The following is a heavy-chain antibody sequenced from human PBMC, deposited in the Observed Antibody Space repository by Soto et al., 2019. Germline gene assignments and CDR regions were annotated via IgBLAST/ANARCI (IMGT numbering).Heavy chain of an antibody. Sequence: ASVKVSCKASGYTFTSYYIHWVRQAPGQGLEWMGIINPSGGSTSYAQKFQDRVTVTRDTSTSTVYMELSSLRSEDTAVYYCARIPGMAVTGTAWGQGTLVNVFS. J-gene: IGHJ5*02. CDR2: INPSGGST. D-gene: IGHD6-19*01. V-gene: IGHV1-46*01. CDR3: ARIPGMAVTGTA. CDR1: GYTFTSYY.